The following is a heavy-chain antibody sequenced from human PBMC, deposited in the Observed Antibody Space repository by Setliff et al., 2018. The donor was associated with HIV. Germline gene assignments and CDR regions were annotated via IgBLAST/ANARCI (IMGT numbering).Heavy chain of an antibody. V-gene: IGHV4-61*09. CDR3: ARGYDTRGFYYPTDS. D-gene: IGHD3-22*01. Sequence: SETLSLTCTVSGGSISSGSYYWSWIRQPAGKGLEWIGHIYTSGSTNYNPSLKSRVTISVDTSKNQCSLKLSSVTAADTAVYYCARGYDTRGFYYPTDSWGQGTLVTVSS. J-gene: IGHJ5*01. CDR1: GGSISSGSYY. CDR2: IYTSGST.